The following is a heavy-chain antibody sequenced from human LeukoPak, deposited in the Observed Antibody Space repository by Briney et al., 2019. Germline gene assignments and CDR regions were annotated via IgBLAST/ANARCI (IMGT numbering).Heavy chain of an antibody. Sequence: GGSLRLSCAASGFTFSSYAMSWVRQAPGKGLEWVSAISGSGGSTYYADSVKGRFTISRDNPKNTLYLQMNSLRAEDTAVYYCAKDPFEVVPAAMGPYFDYWGQGTLVTVSS. CDR3: AKDPFEVVPAAMGPYFDY. CDR1: GFTFSSYA. CDR2: ISGSGGST. D-gene: IGHD2-2*01. J-gene: IGHJ4*02. V-gene: IGHV3-23*01.